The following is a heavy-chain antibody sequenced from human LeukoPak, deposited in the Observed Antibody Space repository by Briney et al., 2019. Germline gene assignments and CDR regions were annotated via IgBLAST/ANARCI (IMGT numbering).Heavy chain of an antibody. CDR2: INWNGGNT. CDR1: GFTVSSNY. CDR3: ARGNYYEDY. V-gene: IGHV3-20*04. J-gene: IGHJ4*02. Sequence: PGGSLRLSCAASGFTVSSNYMSWVRQAPGKGLEWVSDINWNGGNTNYADSVKGRFTISRDNAKHSLHLQMNSLRAEDTARYYCARGNYYEDYWGQGTLVTVSS. D-gene: IGHD3-22*01.